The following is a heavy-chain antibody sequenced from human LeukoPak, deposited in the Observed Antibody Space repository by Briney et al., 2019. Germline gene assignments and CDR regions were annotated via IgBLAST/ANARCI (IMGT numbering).Heavy chain of an antibody. J-gene: IGHJ4*02. Sequence: GGSLRLSCAASGFTFSSYEMIWVRQAPGKGLEWLANIKQDGSEKYYVDSVKGRFTISRDNAKNSLYLQMNSLRAEDTAVYYCARGSWHTAMVDYWGQGTLVTVSS. V-gene: IGHV3-7*01. CDR2: IKQDGSEK. CDR3: ARGSWHTAMVDY. D-gene: IGHD5-18*01. CDR1: GFTFSSYE.